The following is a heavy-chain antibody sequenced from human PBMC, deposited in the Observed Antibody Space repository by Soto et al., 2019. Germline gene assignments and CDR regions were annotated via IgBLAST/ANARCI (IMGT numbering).Heavy chain of an antibody. CDR3: AKRMGSSGWSGAFDI. J-gene: IGHJ3*02. CDR2: ISSSSSYI. V-gene: IGHV3-21*01. D-gene: IGHD6-19*01. CDR1: GFTFSSYS. Sequence: GGSLRLSCAASGFTFSSYSMNWVRQAPGKGLEWVSSISSSSSYIYYADSVKGRFTISRDNAKNSLYLQMNSLRAEDTAVYYCAKRMGSSGWSGAFDIWGQGTMVTVSS.